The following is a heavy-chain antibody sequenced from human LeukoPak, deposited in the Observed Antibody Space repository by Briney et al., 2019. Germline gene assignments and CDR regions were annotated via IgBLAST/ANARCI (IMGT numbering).Heavy chain of an antibody. D-gene: IGHD3-16*01. Sequence: PGGSLRLSCAASGFTFNIYAMSWVRQAPGKGLEWVSAISGSGGSTYYADSVKGRFTISRDNSKNTLYLQMNSLRAEDTAVYYCAKDRRVTTSGFYFDYWGQGTLVTVSS. J-gene: IGHJ4*02. CDR2: ISGSGGST. CDR3: AKDRRVTTSGFYFDY. V-gene: IGHV3-23*01. CDR1: GFTFNIYA.